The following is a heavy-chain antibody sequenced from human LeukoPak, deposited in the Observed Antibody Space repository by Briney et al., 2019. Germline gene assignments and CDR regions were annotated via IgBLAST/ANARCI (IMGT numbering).Heavy chain of an antibody. J-gene: IGHJ5*02. Sequence: ASVKVSCKASGYTFTSYGISWVRQAPGQGLEWMGWISAYNGNTNCAQKLQGRVTMTTDTSTSTAYMELRSLRSDDTAVYYCARDADTVRDRGYCSSTSCHGYWFDPWGQGTLVTVSS. CDR2: ISAYNGNT. CDR3: ARDADTVRDRGYCSSTSCHGYWFDP. CDR1: GYTFTSYG. V-gene: IGHV1-18*01. D-gene: IGHD2-2*01.